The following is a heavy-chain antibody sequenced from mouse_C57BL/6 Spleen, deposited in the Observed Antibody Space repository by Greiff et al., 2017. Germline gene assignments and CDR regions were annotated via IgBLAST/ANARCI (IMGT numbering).Heavy chain of an antibody. D-gene: IGHD1-1*01. J-gene: IGHJ2*01. Sequence: VQLQQPGAELVKPGASVKMSCKASGYTFTSYWITWVKQRPGQGLEWIGDIYPGSGSTNYNEKFKSKATLTVDTSSSTAYMQLSSLTSEDSAVYYCARKRDYYGSSLDDWGQGTTLTVSS. CDR3: ARKRDYYGSSLDD. CDR2: IYPGSGST. CDR1: GYTFTSYW. V-gene: IGHV1-55*01.